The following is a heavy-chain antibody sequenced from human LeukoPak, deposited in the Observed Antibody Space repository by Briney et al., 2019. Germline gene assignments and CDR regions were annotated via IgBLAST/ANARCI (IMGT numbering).Heavy chain of an antibody. V-gene: IGHV4-59*08. CDR2: IHSSGSA. Sequence: PSETLSLTCTVSGGSMNTYFWSWIRQPPGQGLEWIGYIHSSGSAYYTPSLKSRVTISLDTSKNQFSLKLNSVTAADTAVYYCARHSSASTEDYSGQGTLVTVSS. CDR3: ARHSSASTEDY. D-gene: IGHD1-1*01. J-gene: IGHJ4*02. CDR1: GGSMNTYF.